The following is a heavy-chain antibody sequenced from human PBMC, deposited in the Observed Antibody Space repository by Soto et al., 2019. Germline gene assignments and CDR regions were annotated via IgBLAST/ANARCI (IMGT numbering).Heavy chain of an antibody. CDR1: GFTFSIYW. CDR3: ARESMWAPDY. CDR2: INGDGSST. V-gene: IGHV3-74*01. J-gene: IGHJ4*02. Sequence: EVQLVESGGGLVQPGGSLRLSCAASGFTFSIYWMHWVRHAPGKGLEWVSRINGDGSSTSNADPVKGRFTISRDNAKNRLYLEINSLGAEDTGVYYCARESMWAPDYWGQGTLVAVSS. D-gene: IGHD1-26*01.